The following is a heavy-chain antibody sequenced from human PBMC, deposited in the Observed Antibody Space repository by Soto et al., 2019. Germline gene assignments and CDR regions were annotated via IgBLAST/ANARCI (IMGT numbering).Heavy chain of an antibody. V-gene: IGHV3-9*01. Sequence: EVQLVESGGGSVQPGGSLRLSCSASGFTFEDYTMHWVRQIQGGGLEWVSHSTWNGGDIGYADSVKGLFSISRDNAKNSLYLQMNSLRTEDTASYYCSKNMNTFAYKAFRQFDSWGQGTLVTVSS. D-gene: IGHD1-1*01. J-gene: IGHJ5*01. CDR2: STWNGGDI. CDR1: GFTFEDYT. CDR3: SKNMNTFAYKAFRQFDS.